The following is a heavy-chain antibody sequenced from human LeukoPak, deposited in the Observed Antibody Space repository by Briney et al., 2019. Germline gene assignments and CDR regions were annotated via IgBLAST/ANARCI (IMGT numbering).Heavy chain of an antibody. CDR3: AVEDFDY. CDR2: IYYSGST. Sequence: SETLSLTCTVSGGSISSSSYYWGWIRQPPGKGLEWIGSIYYSGSTYYNPSLKSRVTISVDTSKNQFSLKLSSVTAADTAVYYCAVEDFDYWGQGTLVTVSS. CDR1: GGSISSSSYY. V-gene: IGHV4-39*01. J-gene: IGHJ4*02.